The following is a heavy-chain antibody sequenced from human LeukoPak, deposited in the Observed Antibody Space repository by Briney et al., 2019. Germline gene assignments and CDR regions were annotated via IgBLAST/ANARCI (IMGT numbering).Heavy chain of an antibody. CDR3: ARTGDYGDYEADY. CDR2: INLNSGGT. J-gene: IGHJ4*02. CDR1: GYTFTGYY. V-gene: IGHV1-2*02. D-gene: IGHD4-17*01. Sequence: GASVKVSCKASGYTFTGYYMHWVRQAPGQGLDWRGWINLNSGGTNYAQKFQGRVTMTRDTSISTAYMELSRLRSDDTAVYYCARTGDYGDYEADYWGQGTLVTVSS.